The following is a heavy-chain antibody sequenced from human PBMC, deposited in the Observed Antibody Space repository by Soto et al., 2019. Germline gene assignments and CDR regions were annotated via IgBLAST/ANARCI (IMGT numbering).Heavy chain of an antibody. Sequence: PGGSLRLSCAASGFTFHGYSVNWVRQAPGKGLEWVSSISSSSTYKYYRDSVEGRFTISRDNARNSLYLQMASLRVEDTGVYYCARVTVLGYFDYWGQGTLVTVSS. CDR1: GFTFHGYS. CDR3: ARVTVLGYFDY. CDR2: ISSSSTYK. V-gene: IGHV3-21*01. D-gene: IGHD4-17*01. J-gene: IGHJ4*02.